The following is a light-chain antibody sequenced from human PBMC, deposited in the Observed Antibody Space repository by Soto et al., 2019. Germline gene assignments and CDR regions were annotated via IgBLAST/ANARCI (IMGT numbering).Light chain of an antibody. CDR2: EVS. CDR3: SSYAGSDTFLL. V-gene: IGLV2-11*01. Sequence: QSALTQPRSVSGSPGQSVTISCTGTSSDIGNYNYVSWYQQHPGKAPKLMVYEVSLRPSGVPDRFSGSKSGSTASLTISVLQAEDEADYYCSSYAGSDTFLLFGGGTKVTVL. CDR1: SSDIGNYNY. J-gene: IGLJ2*01.